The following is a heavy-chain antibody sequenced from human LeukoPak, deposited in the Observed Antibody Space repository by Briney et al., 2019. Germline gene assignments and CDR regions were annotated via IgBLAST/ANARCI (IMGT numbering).Heavy chain of an antibody. Sequence: GGSLRLSCAASGFTFSSYSMNWVRQAPGKGLEWVSSISSSSSYIYYADSVKGRFTISRDNAKNSLYLQMNSLGAEDTAVYYCARAWYSSGWLDYWGQGTLVTVSS. CDR2: ISSSSSYI. V-gene: IGHV3-21*01. J-gene: IGHJ4*02. CDR1: GFTFSSYS. CDR3: ARAWYSSGWLDY. D-gene: IGHD6-19*01.